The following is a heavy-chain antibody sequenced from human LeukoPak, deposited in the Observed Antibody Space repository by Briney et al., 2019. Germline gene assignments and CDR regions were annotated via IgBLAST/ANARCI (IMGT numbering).Heavy chain of an antibody. CDR1: GFTFSSYG. Sequence: GGSLRLSCAASGFTFSSYGMHWVRQAPGKGLEWVAVIWYDGSNKYYADSVKGRFTISRDNSKNTLYLQMNSLRAEDTAVYYCARGSGYSGYDAVDYWGQGTLVTVSS. CDR3: ARGSGYSGYDAVDY. D-gene: IGHD5-12*01. J-gene: IGHJ4*02. V-gene: IGHV3-33*01. CDR2: IWYDGSNK.